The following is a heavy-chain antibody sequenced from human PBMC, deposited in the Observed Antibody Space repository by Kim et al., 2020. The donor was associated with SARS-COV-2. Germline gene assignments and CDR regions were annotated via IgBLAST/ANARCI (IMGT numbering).Heavy chain of an antibody. CDR3: ARHGSGYSSSWYNAYYYGMDV. V-gene: IGHV4-39*01. CDR2: IYYSGST. Sequence: SETLSLTCTVSGGSISSSSYYWGWIRQPPGKGLEWIGSIYYSGSTYYNPSLESRVTISVDTSKNQFSLKLSSVTAADTAVYYCARHGSGYSSSWYNAYYYGMDVWGQGTTVTVSS. J-gene: IGHJ6*02. CDR1: GGSISSSSYY. D-gene: IGHD6-13*01.